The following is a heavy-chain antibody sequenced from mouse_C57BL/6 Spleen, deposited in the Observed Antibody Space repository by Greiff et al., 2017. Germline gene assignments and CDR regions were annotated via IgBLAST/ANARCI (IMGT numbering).Heavy chain of an antibody. CDR1: GYTFTSYW. CDR2: IDPSDSYT. V-gene: IGHV1-50*01. Sequence: QVQLQQPGAELVKPGASVKLSCKASGYTFTSYWMQWVKQRPGQGLEWIGEIDPSDSYTNYNQKFKGKATLTVDTSSSTAYMQLSSLTSEDSAVYYCARGVYSNHYYAMDYWGQGTSVTVSS. CDR3: ARGVYSNHYYAMDY. D-gene: IGHD2-5*01. J-gene: IGHJ4*01.